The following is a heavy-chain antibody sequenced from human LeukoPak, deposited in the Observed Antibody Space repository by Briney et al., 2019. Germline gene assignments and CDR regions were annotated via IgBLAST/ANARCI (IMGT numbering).Heavy chain of an antibody. Sequence: SETLSLTCTVSGGSISSGSYYWSWIRQPTGKGLEWIGRIYTSGSTNYNPSLKSRVNISVDTSKNQFSLKLSSVTAADTAVYYCARDRPNYDFWSGYPYGDAFDIWGQGTMVTVSS. CDR2: IYTSGST. CDR1: GGSISSGSYY. J-gene: IGHJ3*02. CDR3: ARDRPNYDFWSGYPYGDAFDI. D-gene: IGHD3-3*01. V-gene: IGHV4-61*02.